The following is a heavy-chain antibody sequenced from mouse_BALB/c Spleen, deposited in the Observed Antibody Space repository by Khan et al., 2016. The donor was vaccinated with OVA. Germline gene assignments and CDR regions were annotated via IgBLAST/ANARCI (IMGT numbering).Heavy chain of an antibody. CDR2: ISYSGNT. Sequence: EVQLQESGPGLVKPSQSLSLTCTVTGYSITSGYTWNWIRQFPGNKLEWMGFISYSGNTRYNPSLKSRISITRDTSKNQFFLQLNSVTSEDTATYYCANKDYYGDGPFPYWGQGTLVTVSA. J-gene: IGHJ3*01. CDR1: GYSITSGYT. V-gene: IGHV3-2*02. CDR3: ANKDYYGDGPFPY. D-gene: IGHD2-13*01.